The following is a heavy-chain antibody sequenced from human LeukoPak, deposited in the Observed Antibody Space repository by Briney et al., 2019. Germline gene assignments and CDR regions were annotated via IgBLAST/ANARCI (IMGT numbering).Heavy chain of an antibody. CDR3: ARVGFWSDIYYFDY. D-gene: IGHD1-1*01. CDR1: GGSISSYY. Sequence: SETLSLTCTVSGGSISSYYWNWIRQPAGKGLEWIGRMYSSGTTNYNPSLKSRVSISVDTSKNQFSLKVSSVTAADTAVYYCARVGFWSDIYYFDYWGQGALVTVSS. CDR2: MYSSGTT. J-gene: IGHJ4*02. V-gene: IGHV4-4*07.